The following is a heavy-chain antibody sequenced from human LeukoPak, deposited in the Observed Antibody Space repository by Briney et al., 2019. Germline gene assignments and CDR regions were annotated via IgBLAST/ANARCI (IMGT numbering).Heavy chain of an antibody. Sequence: GESLKISCQGSGYSFTNYWIGWVRQMPGKGLEWMGIIYPGDSDTRYSPSFRGQVTISADKSISTAYLQWSSLKASDTAMYYCASDRYSAYDGLYWGQGTLVTVSS. CDR2: IYPGDSDT. J-gene: IGHJ4*02. CDR1: GYSFTNYW. D-gene: IGHD5-12*01. CDR3: ASDRYSAYDGLY. V-gene: IGHV5-51*01.